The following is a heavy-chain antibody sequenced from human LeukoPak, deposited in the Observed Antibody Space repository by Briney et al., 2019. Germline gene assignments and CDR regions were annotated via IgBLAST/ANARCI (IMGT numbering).Heavy chain of an antibody. CDR2: ISWNSITI. J-gene: IGHJ3*02. V-gene: IGHV3-9*01. CDR3: VRRGQVGAFDI. Sequence: GGSLRLSCAASGFTFHDSAMHWVRQPPGKGLEWVSGISWNSITIIYADSVRGRFTISRDNAKNSLYLQMNSLRAEDTALYYCVRRGQVGAFDIWGQGTMVTISS. CDR1: GFTFHDSA. D-gene: IGHD3-10*01.